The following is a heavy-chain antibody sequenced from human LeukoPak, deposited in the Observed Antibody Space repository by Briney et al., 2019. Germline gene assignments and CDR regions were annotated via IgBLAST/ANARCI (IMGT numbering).Heavy chain of an antibody. CDR1: GFTFSIYA. J-gene: IGHJ3*02. V-gene: IGHV3-23*01. Sequence: PGGSLRLSCAASGFTFSIYAMSWVRQAPGKGLEWVSTVSGSGHSTFYADSVKGRFTISRDNSKNTLYLQMNSLRAEDTAVYYCATNYGGGTGAFDMWGRGTMVTVSS. CDR3: ATNYGGGTGAFDM. CDR2: VSGSGHST. D-gene: IGHD4-23*01.